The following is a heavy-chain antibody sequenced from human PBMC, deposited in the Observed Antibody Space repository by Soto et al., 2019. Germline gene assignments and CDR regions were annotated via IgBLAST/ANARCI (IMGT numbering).Heavy chain of an antibody. J-gene: IGHJ4*02. CDR2: INPDSGGT. D-gene: IGHD2-15*01. V-gene: IGHV1-2*02. CDR3: ARGCSGGTCFLLSF. Sequence: ASVKVSCKASGYAFRGYQMHWLRRAPGQGLEWVGWINPDSGGTNYAQKFQGRVTMTRDTAISTIYMELSSLTSDDTAVYYCARGCSGGTCFLLSFWGQGTLVTVSS. CDR1: GYAFRGYQ.